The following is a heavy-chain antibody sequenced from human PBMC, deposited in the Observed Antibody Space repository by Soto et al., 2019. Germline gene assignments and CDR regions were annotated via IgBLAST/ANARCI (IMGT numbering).Heavy chain of an antibody. V-gene: IGHV4-59*01. CDR1: GGSISSYY. CDR3: ARDNGYSYGYTLDH. J-gene: IGHJ4*02. D-gene: IGHD5-18*01. Sequence: SETLSLTCTVSGGSISSYYWSWIRQPPGKGLEWIGYIYYSGSTNYHPSLKSRVTISVDTSKNQFSLKLSSVTAADTSVYYCARDNGYSYGYTLDHWGQGTLVTVSS. CDR2: IYYSGST.